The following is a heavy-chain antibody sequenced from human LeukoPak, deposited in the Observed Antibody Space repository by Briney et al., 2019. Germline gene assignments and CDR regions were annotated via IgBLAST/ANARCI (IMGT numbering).Heavy chain of an antibody. Sequence: ASVKVSCKASGGTFSSYAISWVRQAPGQGLEWMGGIIPIFGTANYAQKFQGRVTMTRDMSTSTVYMELSSLRSEDTAVYYCARRGYSYGYQYHFDYWDQGTLVTVSS. D-gene: IGHD5-18*01. CDR3: ARRGYSYGYQYHFDY. CDR1: GGTFSSYA. V-gene: IGHV1-69*05. J-gene: IGHJ4*02. CDR2: IIPIFGTA.